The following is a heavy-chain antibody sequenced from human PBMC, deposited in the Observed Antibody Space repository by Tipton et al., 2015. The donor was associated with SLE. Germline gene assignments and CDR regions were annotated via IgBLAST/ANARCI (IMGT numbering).Heavy chain of an antibody. V-gene: IGHV3-49*04. D-gene: IGHD6-19*01. CDR3: TIATSGWHRLDH. J-gene: IGHJ4*02. CDR1: GFSFGDFP. Sequence: SLRLSCTTSGFSFGDFPMSWVRQAPGKGLEWVGFIRSKEYGGTTEYAASVKGRITISRDDSKSIAYLQMNSLKTEDTGVYYCTIATSGWHRLDHWGQGTLVTVSS. CDR2: IRSKEYGGTT.